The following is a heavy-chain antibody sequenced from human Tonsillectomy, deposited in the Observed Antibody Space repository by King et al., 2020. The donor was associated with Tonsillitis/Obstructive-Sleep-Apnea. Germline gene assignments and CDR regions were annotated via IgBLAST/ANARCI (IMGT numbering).Heavy chain of an antibody. CDR1: GYSFTSYW. Sequence: QLVQFGAEVKKPGESLRISCKGSGYSFTSYWIGWVRQMPGKGLEWMGRIDPSDSYTNYSPSFQGHVTISADKSISTAYLKWSSLKSSDTAMYYCARGGILSAGAPDFWGQGTLVTVSS. J-gene: IGHJ4*02. V-gene: IGHV5-10-1*01. CDR2: IDPSDSYT. CDR3: ARGGILSAGAPDF. D-gene: IGHD6-13*01.